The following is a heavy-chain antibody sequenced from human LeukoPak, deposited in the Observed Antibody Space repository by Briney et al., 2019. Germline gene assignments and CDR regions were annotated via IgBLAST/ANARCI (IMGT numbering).Heavy chain of an antibody. Sequence: GGSLRLSCGASGFTFRTSWMHWVRQAPGKGLMWVSFINRDGSSTNYVDSVKGRFTISRDNAKNTVYLQMNRLRDEDTAVYYCATDSEYSQEPWGQGTLVTVSS. CDR3: ATDSEYSQEP. CDR2: INRDGSST. V-gene: IGHV3-74*01. D-gene: IGHD5-12*01. J-gene: IGHJ5*02. CDR1: GFTFRTSW.